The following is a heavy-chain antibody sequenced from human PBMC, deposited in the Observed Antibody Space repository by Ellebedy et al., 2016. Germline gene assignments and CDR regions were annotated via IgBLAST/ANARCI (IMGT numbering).Heavy chain of an antibody. D-gene: IGHD2-21*01. V-gene: IGHV1-69*06. J-gene: IGHJ6*02. Sequence: SVKVSCXASGGTSSNYIISWVRQAPGQGLEWMGGINVIYGPENYAQKFQGRLTITADKSTSTVYMELNSLRSEDTAVYYCARERIVVAIAPNYYGMDVWGQGTTVTVSS. CDR2: INVIYGPE. CDR1: GGTSSNYI. CDR3: ARERIVVAIAPNYYGMDV.